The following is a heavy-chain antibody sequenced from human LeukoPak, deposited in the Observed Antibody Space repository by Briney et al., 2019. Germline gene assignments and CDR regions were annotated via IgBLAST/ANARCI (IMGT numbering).Heavy chain of an antibody. Sequence: GGSLRLSCAASGFTFSSYAMSWVRQAPGKGLEWVSAISGSGGSTYYADSVKGRFTISRDNSKNTLYLQMDSLRAEDTAVYYCAKAADQYSSSSSFDYWGQGTLVTVSS. D-gene: IGHD6-6*01. CDR3: AKAADQYSSSSSFDY. CDR2: ISGSGGST. CDR1: GFTFSSYA. V-gene: IGHV3-23*01. J-gene: IGHJ4*02.